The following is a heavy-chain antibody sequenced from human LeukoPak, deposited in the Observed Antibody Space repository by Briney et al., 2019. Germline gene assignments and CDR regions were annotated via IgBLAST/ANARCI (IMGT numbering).Heavy chain of an antibody. CDR3: ARVFGELSFGVVAHYYYYMDV. CDR1: GFPFNSYW. D-gene: IGHD3-3*01. J-gene: IGHJ6*03. CDR2: IKEDGSEK. Sequence: GGSLRLSCAASGFPFNSYWMSWVRQAPGRGLEWVANIKEDGSEKFYVDSVKGRFTISRDNAKNSLYLQMNSLRAEDTAVYYCARVFGELSFGVVAHYYYYMDVWGKGTTVTVSS. V-gene: IGHV3-7*01.